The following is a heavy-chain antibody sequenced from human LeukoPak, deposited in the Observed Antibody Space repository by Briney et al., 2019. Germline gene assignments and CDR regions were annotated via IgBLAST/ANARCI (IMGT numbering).Heavy chain of an antibody. D-gene: IGHD2-2*01. J-gene: IGHJ4*02. CDR1: GFTFSSYS. V-gene: IGHV3-21*04. Sequence: GGSLRLSCAASGFTFSSYSMNWVRQAPGKGLEWVSSISSSSSYIYYADSVKGRFTISRDNSKNTLYLQMNSLRAEDTAVYYCAKNLGICSSSSCYFWGHPNFDYWGQGSLVTVSS. CDR2: ISSSSSYI. CDR3: AKNLGICSSSSCYFWGHPNFDY.